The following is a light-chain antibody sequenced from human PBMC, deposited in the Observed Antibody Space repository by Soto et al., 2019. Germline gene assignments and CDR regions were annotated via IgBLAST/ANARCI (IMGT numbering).Light chain of an antibody. J-gene: IGKJ5*01. V-gene: IGKV1-5*02. CDR1: QSVSTR. CDR2: DAS. Sequence: DIQMTQSPSSLSASVGDRVTIICRASQSVSTRLAWYQQKPGKAPKVLIYDASSWAGGVPSRFTGSGSGTEFTLTINSLQPDDFATYYCQQADSLPLVTFGQGTRLDLK. CDR3: QQADSLPLVT.